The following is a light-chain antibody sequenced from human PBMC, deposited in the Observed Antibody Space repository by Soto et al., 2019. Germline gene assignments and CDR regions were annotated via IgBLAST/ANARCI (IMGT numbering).Light chain of an antibody. Sequence: AIQLTQSPSSLSASVGDRVSITCRASQDIKTYLAWYQQKQGKAPKLLISGTFTLQSGVPSRFNGSGSGTDFTLTISRLQPEDFATYYCQQFKSSTWTFGQGTKVEIK. CDR2: GTF. CDR3: QQFKSSTWT. J-gene: IGKJ1*01. V-gene: IGKV1-13*02. CDR1: QDIKTY.